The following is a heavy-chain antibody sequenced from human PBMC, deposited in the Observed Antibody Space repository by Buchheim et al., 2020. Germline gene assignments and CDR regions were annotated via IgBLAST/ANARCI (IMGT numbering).Heavy chain of an antibody. Sequence: QVQLVQSGAEVKKPGSSVKVSCKASGGTFSSYAISWVRQAPGQGLEWMGGIIPIFGTANYAQKFQGRVTITADESTSTAYMELSSLRSEDTAVYYCARLGYCSSTSCYTSSFYYGMDVWGQGTT. V-gene: IGHV1-69*01. CDR3: ARLGYCSSTSCYTSSFYYGMDV. CDR2: IIPIFGTA. CDR1: GGTFSSYA. J-gene: IGHJ6*02. D-gene: IGHD2-2*02.